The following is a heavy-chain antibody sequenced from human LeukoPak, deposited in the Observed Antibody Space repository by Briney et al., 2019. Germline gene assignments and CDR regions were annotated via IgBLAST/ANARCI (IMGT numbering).Heavy chain of an antibody. V-gene: IGHV3-30*02. J-gene: IGHJ6*02. CDR1: GFTFSSYG. CDR2: IRYDGSNK. CDR3: IVVPAAMWGRYGMDV. Sequence: PGGSLRLSCAASGFTFSSYGMHWVRQAPGKGLEWVAFIRYDGSNKYYADSVKGRFTISRDNSKNTLYLQMNSLRAEDTAVYYCIVVPAAMWGRYGMDVWGQGTTVTVS. D-gene: IGHD2-2*01.